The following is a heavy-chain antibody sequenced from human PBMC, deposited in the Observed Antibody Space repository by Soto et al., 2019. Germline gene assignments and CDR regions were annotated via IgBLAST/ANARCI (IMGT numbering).Heavy chain of an antibody. CDR2: IVVGSGDT. D-gene: IGHD2-2*01. V-gene: IGHV1-58*01. CDR1: GFTFSRSA. Sequence: ASVTVSCQASGFTFSRSAVQWVRQARGQRLEWIGWIVVGSGDTNYAQKFQERVTITRDMSTSTAYRELSSLRSEDTAVYYCAAEREGIDTSCYPYNFECSRQGT. J-gene: IGHJ4*02. CDR3: AAEREGIDTSCYPYNFEC.